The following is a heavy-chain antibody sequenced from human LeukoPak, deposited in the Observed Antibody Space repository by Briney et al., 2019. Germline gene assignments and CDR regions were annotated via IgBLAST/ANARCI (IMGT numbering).Heavy chain of an antibody. V-gene: IGHV3-23*01. J-gene: IGHJ5*02. CDR1: GFTFSSYA. Sequence: PGGSLRLSCAASGFTFSSYAMSWVRQAPGKGLEWVSAISGSGGSTYYADSVKGRFTISRDNSKNTLYLKMNSLRAEDTAVYYCAKVRHLMVAAAGTNWFDPWGQGTLATVSS. D-gene: IGHD6-13*01. CDR3: AKVRHLMVAAAGTNWFDP. CDR2: ISGSGGST.